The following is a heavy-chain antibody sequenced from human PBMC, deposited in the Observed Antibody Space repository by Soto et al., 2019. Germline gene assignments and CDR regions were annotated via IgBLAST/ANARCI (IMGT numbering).Heavy chain of an antibody. D-gene: IGHD3-3*01. CDR1: GFTFSSYS. J-gene: IGHJ2*01. V-gene: IGHV3-48*01. CDR2: ISSSSSTI. Sequence: EVQLVESGGGLVQPGGSLRLSCAASGFTFSSYSMNWVRQAPGKGLEWVSYISSSSSTIYYADSVKGRFTISRDNAKNSLYLQKNSLRAEDTAVYYCARDPSITIFGVVTKAGYFDLWGRGTLVTVSS. CDR3: ARDPSITIFGVVTKAGYFDL.